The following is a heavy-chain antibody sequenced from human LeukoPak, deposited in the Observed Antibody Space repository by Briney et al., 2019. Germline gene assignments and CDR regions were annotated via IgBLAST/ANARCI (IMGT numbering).Heavy chain of an antibody. D-gene: IGHD3-22*01. J-gene: IGHJ4*02. CDR1: GFTFNTYW. V-gene: IGHV3-74*01. Sequence: GGSLRLSCAASGFTFNTYWMHWVRQVPGKGLVWVSRINGDGGGTTYADSVKGRFTVSRDNAKNTLYLQMNTLRAEDTAVYYCARGMPKYYDSSGYPDYWGQGTLVTVSS. CDR3: ARGMPKYYDSSGYPDY. CDR2: INGDGGGT.